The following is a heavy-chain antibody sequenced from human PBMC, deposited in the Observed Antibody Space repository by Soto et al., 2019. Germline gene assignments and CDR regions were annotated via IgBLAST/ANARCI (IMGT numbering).Heavy chain of an antibody. V-gene: IGHV1-69*06. D-gene: IGHD1-26*01. CDR2: IVVISNTA. J-gene: IGHJ4*02. CDR1: GSTFNNFA. CDR3: ARAIKRWEVHYYFDY. Sequence: QVVLLQSGAEVKEPGSSVRVSCKVSGSTFNNFAFSWVRQAPGHGPEWMGGIVVISNTADYSQRFRDRVSLTADTSTNTLYMALRSLTFEDTAVYYCARAIKRWEVHYYFDYWGQGTLVTVSS.